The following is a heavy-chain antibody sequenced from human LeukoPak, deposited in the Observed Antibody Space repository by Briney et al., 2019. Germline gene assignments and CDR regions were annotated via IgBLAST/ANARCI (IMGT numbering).Heavy chain of an antibody. D-gene: IGHD6-19*01. CDR3: ARVSDSSGWG. Sequence: GGSLRLSCVASGFTFSSHAVTWVRQAPGKGLEWVAVISSGGNNKYYADSVKGRFTISRDNSKNTLYLQMNSLRAEDTAMYYCARVSDSSGWGWGQGTLVTVSS. CDR2: ISSGGNNK. CDR1: GFTFSSHA. J-gene: IGHJ4*02. V-gene: IGHV3-30-3*01.